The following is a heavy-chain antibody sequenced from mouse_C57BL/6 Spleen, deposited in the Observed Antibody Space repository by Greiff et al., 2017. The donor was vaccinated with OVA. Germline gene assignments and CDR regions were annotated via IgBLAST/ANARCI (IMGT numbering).Heavy chain of an antibody. J-gene: IGHJ1*03. CDR1: GYTFTDYY. CDR2: INPNNGGT. Sequence: VQLQQSGPELVKPGASVKISCKASGYTFTDYYMNWVKQSHGKSLEWIGDINPNNGGTSYNQKFKGKATLTVDKSSSTAYMELRSLTSEDSAVYYCARRTTVASGDFDVWGTGTTVTVSS. D-gene: IGHD1-1*01. V-gene: IGHV1-26*01. CDR3: ARRTTVASGDFDV.